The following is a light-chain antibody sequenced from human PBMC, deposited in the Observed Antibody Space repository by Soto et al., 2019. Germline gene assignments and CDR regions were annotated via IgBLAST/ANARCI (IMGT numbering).Light chain of an antibody. CDR1: QSVSSH. V-gene: IGKV3-15*01. CDR2: DSS. J-gene: IGKJ1*01. CDR3: QQFGDWPS. Sequence: EIRMTQSPAILSVSPGESATLSCRASQSVSSHVVWYQQKPGQAPRLLISDSSTTGFTARFSGSGSGTEFNLTISSLQSDDSAIYYCQQFGDWPSFGLGTKLEI.